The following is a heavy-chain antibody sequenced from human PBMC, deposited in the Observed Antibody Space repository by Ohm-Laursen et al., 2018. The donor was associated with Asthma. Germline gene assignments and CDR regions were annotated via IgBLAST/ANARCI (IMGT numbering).Heavy chain of an antibody. D-gene: IGHD2-2*01. Sequence: VASVKVSCKVSGYTFTSYYMHWVRQAPGQGLEWMGIINPSGGSASYAQKFQGRVTMTRDTSTSTVYMELSSLRSEDTAVYYCARAYCSSTSCYGYNWSDPWGQGTLVTVSS. V-gene: IGHV1-46*01. J-gene: IGHJ5*02. CDR1: GYTFTSYY. CDR2: INPSGGSA. CDR3: ARAYCSSTSCYGYNWSDP.